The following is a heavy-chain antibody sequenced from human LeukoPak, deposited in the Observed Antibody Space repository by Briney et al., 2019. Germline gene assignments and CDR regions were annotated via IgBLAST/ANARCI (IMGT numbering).Heavy chain of an antibody. Sequence: GGSLRLSCAASGFTFSNYAMSWVRQAPGKGLEWVSTISGGGITTYYADSAKGRFTISRDNSKNTMFLQMNSLRADDAAVYYCPRQSYASGWNPFDYWGQGILVTVSS. CDR3: PRQSYASGWNPFDY. CDR2: ISGGGITT. V-gene: IGHV3-23*01. J-gene: IGHJ4*02. D-gene: IGHD6-19*01. CDR1: GFTFSNYA.